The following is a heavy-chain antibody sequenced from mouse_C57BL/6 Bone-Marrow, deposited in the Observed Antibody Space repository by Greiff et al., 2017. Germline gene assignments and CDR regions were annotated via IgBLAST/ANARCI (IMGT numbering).Heavy chain of an antibody. Sequence: EVQLQQSGAELVRPGASVKLSCTASGFNIKDYYMHWVKQRPEQGLEWIGRIDPEDGDTEYAPKFPGKATMTADTSSNTAYLPLSSLTSEDTAVYYCTTWGGYDQDGFAYWGQGTLVTVSA. CDR3: TTWGGYDQDGFAY. CDR1: GFNIKDYY. CDR2: IDPEDGDT. V-gene: IGHV14-1*01. J-gene: IGHJ3*01. D-gene: IGHD2-2*01.